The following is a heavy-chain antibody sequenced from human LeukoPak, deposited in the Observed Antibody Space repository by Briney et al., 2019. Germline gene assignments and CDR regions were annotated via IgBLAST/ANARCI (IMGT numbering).Heavy chain of an antibody. V-gene: IGHV3-48*03. Sequence: GGSLRLSCAASGFTFSSYEFIWVRQAPGKGLEWISYISLSGTNINYADSVQGRFAISRDNAKSSLYLQMSSLRTDDTAVYYCARESDSGGYRFASWGQGSLVTVSS. CDR1: GFTFSSYE. D-gene: IGHD3-22*01. CDR2: ISLSGTNI. J-gene: IGHJ4*02. CDR3: ARESDSGGYRFAS.